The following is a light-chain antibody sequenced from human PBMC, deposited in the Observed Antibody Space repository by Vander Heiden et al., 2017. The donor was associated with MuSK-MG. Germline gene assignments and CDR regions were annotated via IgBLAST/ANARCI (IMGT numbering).Light chain of an antibody. CDR1: QGISNY. V-gene: IGKV1-27*01. J-gene: IGKJ1*01. Sequence: DIQMTQSPPSLSASVGDRVTITCRASQGISNYLAWYQQKPGKVPKLLIYFASNLQSGVPSRFSGSGSGTDFTLTISSLQPEDAATYYCLKYTSAPRTFGQGTKVELK. CDR3: LKYTSAPRT. CDR2: FAS.